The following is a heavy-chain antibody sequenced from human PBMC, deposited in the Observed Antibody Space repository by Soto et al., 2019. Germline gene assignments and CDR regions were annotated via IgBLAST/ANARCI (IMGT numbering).Heavy chain of an antibody. CDR2: INHSGST. Sequence: SETLSLTCAVYGGSFSGYYWSWIRQPPGKGLEWIGEINHSGSTNYNPSLKSRVTISVDTSKNQFSLKLSSVTAADTAVYYCARLLVVAARSENWFDLWGQGTLVPVSS. J-gene: IGHJ5*02. CDR3: ARLLVVAARSENWFDL. D-gene: IGHD2-15*01. V-gene: IGHV4-34*01. CDR1: GGSFSGYY.